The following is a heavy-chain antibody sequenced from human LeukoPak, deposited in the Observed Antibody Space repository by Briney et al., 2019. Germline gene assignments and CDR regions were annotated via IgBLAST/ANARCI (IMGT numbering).Heavy chain of an antibody. CDR1: GFTFSSYE. CDR2: INWNGGST. CDR3: ARGTGSYGFDY. V-gene: IGHV3-20*04. Sequence: GGSLRLSCAASGFTFSSYEMNWVRQAPGKGLEWVSGINWNGGSTGYADSVKGRFTISRDNAKNSLYLQMNSLRAEDTALYYCARGTGSYGFDYWGQGTLVTVSS. D-gene: IGHD1-26*01. J-gene: IGHJ4*02.